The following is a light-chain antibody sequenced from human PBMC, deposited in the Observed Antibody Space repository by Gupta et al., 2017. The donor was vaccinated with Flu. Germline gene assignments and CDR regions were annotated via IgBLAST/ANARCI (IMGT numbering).Light chain of an antibody. CDR3: QEAYNSPPVST. V-gene: IGKV1-39*01. CDR1: QNIRSA. J-gene: IGKJ2*02. Sequence: RVTTTCRAGQNIRSALNWYQQKAGKAPRILISAASRLRSGVPPRFSGSGSGTEFTLTISSLQPEDLATYYCQEAYNSPPVSTFGQGTKIQI. CDR2: AAS.